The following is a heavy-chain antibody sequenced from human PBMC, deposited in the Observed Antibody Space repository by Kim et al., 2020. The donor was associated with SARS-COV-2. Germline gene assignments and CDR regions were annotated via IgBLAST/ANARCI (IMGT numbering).Heavy chain of an antibody. Sequence: ASVKVSCKASGYTFTSYGISWVRQAPGQGLEWMGWISAYNGNTNYAQKLKGRVTMTTDTSTSTAYMELRSLRSDDTAVYYCARGPIVVVPAALGGNGMDVWGQGTTVTVSS. J-gene: IGHJ6*02. V-gene: IGHV1-18*01. CDR3: ARGPIVVVPAALGGNGMDV. D-gene: IGHD2-2*01. CDR2: ISAYNGNT. CDR1: GYTFTSYG.